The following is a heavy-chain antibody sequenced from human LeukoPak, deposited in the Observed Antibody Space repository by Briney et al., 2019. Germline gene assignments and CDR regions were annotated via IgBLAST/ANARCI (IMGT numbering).Heavy chain of an antibody. CDR2: INTDGSIT. Sequence: QPGGSLRLSCAASGFTFSSYWMHWVRQAPGKGLVWVSRINTDGSITSYADSVKGRFTISRDNAKNTLYLQMNSLRAEDTAVYYCVVGPGLPYYFDYWGQGTLVTVSS. J-gene: IGHJ4*02. D-gene: IGHD1-26*01. CDR3: VVGPGLPYYFDY. CDR1: GFTFSSYW. V-gene: IGHV3-74*01.